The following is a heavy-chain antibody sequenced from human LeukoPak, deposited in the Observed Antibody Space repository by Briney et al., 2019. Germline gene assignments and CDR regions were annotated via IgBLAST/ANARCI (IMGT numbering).Heavy chain of an antibody. V-gene: IGHV3-23*01. CDR2: ISGSGGST. Sequence: GGSLRLSCAASGFTFSSHAMSWVRQAPGKGLEWVSAISGSGGSTYYADSVKGRFTISRDNSKNTLYLQMNSLRAEDTAVYYCAKDHTPYYYDSSGYLDYWGQGTLVTVSS. CDR1: GFTFSSHA. CDR3: AKDHTPYYYDSSGYLDY. J-gene: IGHJ4*02. D-gene: IGHD3-22*01.